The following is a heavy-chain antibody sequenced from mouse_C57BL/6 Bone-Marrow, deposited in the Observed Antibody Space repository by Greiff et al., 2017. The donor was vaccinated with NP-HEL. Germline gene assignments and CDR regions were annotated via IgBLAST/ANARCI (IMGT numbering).Heavy chain of an antibody. CDR2: INPNYGTT. CDR3: ARLPIYYDYDEGAMDY. J-gene: IGHJ4*01. CDR1: GYSFTDYH. D-gene: IGHD2-4*01. V-gene: IGHV1-39*01. Sequence: VQLQQSGPELVKPGASVKISCRASGYSFTDYHMNWVKQSNGKSLEWIGVINPNYGTTSYNQKFKGKATLTVDQSSSTAYMQLNSLTSEYSAVYYCARLPIYYDYDEGAMDYWGQGTSVTVSS.